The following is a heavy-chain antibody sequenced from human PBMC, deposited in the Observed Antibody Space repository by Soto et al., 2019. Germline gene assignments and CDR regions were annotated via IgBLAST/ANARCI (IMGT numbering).Heavy chain of an antibody. Sequence: PSETLSLTCAVYGGSFSGYYWSWIRQPPGKGLEWIGEINHSGSTNYNPSLKSRVTISVDTSKNQFSLKLISVTAADTAVYYCARGLAYYDILTGYYQQNDAFDIWGQGTMVTVSS. CDR3: ARGLAYYDILTGYYQQNDAFDI. CDR2: INHSGST. J-gene: IGHJ3*02. D-gene: IGHD3-9*01. V-gene: IGHV4-34*01. CDR1: GGSFSGYY.